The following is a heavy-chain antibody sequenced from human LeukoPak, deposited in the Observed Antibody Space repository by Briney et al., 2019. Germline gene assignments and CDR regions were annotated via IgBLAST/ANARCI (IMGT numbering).Heavy chain of an antibody. CDR1: GCTLTELS. J-gene: IGHJ4*02. Sequence: ASVTVSCKVSGCTLTELSMHWVRQAPGKGLEWMGGFDPEDGETIYAQKFQGRVTMTEDTSTDTAYMELSSLRSEDTAVYYCAGSHGEVIDYWGQGTLVTVSS. CDR3: AGSHGEVIDY. D-gene: IGHD1-26*01. V-gene: IGHV1-24*01. CDR2: FDPEDGET.